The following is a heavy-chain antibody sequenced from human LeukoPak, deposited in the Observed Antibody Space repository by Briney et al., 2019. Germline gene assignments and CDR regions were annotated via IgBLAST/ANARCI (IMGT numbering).Heavy chain of an antibody. D-gene: IGHD3-10*01. CDR2: IYDGGNT. CDR1: DLTVSSNY. CDR3: ARASTYGSGIYVVHYYYMDV. J-gene: IGHJ6*03. Sequence: AGSLTLSCAASDLTVSSNYMSWVRQAPGKGLEGVAGIYDGGNTYYAHSLKGRFTIYRDNSKNPLYLQMNSLRAEDTAGCYLARASTYGSGIYVVHYYYMDVWGKGSTVTVSS. V-gene: IGHV3-53*01.